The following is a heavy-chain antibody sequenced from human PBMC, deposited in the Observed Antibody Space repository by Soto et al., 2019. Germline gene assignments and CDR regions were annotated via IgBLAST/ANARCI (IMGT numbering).Heavy chain of an antibody. Sequence: EVRLMESGGGLVQPGESLKLSCRVSGLPATYNYMSWVRQAPGKGLEWVSVFYYGGQTYYADSVKGRFTISRDNSQNTLYLDITRLRPADPAVYYCATVTYNTWTKWGQGTLVTVSS. CDR2: FYYGGQT. V-gene: IGHV3-53*04. CDR1: GLPATYNY. J-gene: IGHJ4*02. CDR3: ATVTYNTWTK. D-gene: IGHD1-20*01.